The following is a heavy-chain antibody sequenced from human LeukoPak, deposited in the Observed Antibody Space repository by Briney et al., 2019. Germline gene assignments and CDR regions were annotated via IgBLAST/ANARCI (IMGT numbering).Heavy chain of an antibody. D-gene: IGHD6-19*01. J-gene: IGHJ4*02. CDR3: ARGGIQVSGIDEFDY. Sequence: GGSLRLSCAASGFTFIDYDMHWVRQVIGKGLEWVSAIGIRGDTHYSGSVNGRFTISRENAESSLYLQMNSLRAEDTAVYYCARGGIQVSGIDEFDYWGQGTLVTASS. CDR1: GFTFIDYD. CDR2: IGIRGDT. V-gene: IGHV3-13*01.